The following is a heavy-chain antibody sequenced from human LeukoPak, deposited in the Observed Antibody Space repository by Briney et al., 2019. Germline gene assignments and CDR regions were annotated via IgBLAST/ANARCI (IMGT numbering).Heavy chain of an antibody. D-gene: IGHD2-2*01. V-gene: IGHV3-73*01. J-gene: IGHJ4*02. CDR2: IRSKANSYAT. CDR3: TSQIFRYCSSTSCYGFDY. Sequence: GGSLRLSCAASGFTFSGSAMHWVRQASGKGLEWVGRIRSKANSYATAYAASVKGRFTISRDDSKNTAYLQMNSLKTEDTAVYYCTSQIFRYCSSTSCYGFDYWGQGTLVTVSS. CDR1: GFTFSGSA.